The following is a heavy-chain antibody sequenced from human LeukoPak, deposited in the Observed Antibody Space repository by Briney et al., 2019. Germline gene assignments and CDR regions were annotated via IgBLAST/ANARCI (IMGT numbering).Heavy chain of an antibody. D-gene: IGHD6-13*01. CDR3: ARRGGKQYSSSWYNWFDP. V-gene: IGHV4-39*01. CDR1: GGSISSSSDY. J-gene: IGHJ5*02. CDR2: IYYSGST. Sequence: PSETLSLTCTVSGGSISSSSDYWGWIRQPPGKGLEWIGSIYYSGSTYYNPSLKSRVTISVDTSKNQFSLKLSSVTAADTAVYYCARRGGKQYSSSWYNWFDPWGQGTLVTVSS.